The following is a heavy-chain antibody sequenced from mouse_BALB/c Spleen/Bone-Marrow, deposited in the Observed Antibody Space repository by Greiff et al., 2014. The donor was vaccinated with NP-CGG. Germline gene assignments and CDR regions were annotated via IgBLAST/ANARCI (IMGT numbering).Heavy chain of an antibody. J-gene: IGHJ4*01. CDR1: GFTFSNYG. D-gene: IGHD1-3*01. CDR2: ISSGGSYT. V-gene: IGHV5-6*02. CDR3: ARLTPDYAMDY. Sequence: DVKLVESGGDLVKPGGSLKLSCAASGFTFSNYGMSWVRQTPDKRLEWVATISSGGSYTYFPDSVKGRFTTSRDNAKNALYLQMNSLKSEDAATYYCARLTPDYAMDYWGQGTSVTVSS.